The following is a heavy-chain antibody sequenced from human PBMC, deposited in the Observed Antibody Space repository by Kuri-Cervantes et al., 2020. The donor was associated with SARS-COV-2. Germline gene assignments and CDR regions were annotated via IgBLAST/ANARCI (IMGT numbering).Heavy chain of an antibody. CDR2: IISILGIA. D-gene: IGHD6-13*01. V-gene: IGHV1-69*10. CDR1: GGTFSSYA. Sequence: SVKVSCKASGGTFSSYAISWVRQAPGQGLEWMGGIISILGIANYAQKFQGRVTITADKSTSTAYMELSSLRSEDTAVYYCARWPSRQQLGIDYWGQGTLVTVSS. J-gene: IGHJ4*02. CDR3: ARWPSRQQLGIDY.